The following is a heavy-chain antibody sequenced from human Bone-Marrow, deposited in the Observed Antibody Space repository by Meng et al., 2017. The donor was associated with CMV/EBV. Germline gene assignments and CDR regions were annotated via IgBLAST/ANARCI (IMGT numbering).Heavy chain of an antibody. CDR2: ISSSGSTI. Sequence: GGSLRLSCAASGFTFSSYWMHWVRQAPGKGLEWVSYISSSGSTIYYADSVKGRFTISRGNAKNSLYLQMNSLRAEDTAVYYCARSGYDLIIWGQGKMVTVSS. CDR3: ARSGYDLII. D-gene: IGHD5-12*01. CDR1: GFTFSSYW. J-gene: IGHJ3*02. V-gene: IGHV3-48*04.